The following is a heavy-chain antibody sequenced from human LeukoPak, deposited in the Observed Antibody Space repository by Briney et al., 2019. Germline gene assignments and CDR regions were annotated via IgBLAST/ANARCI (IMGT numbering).Heavy chain of an antibody. D-gene: IGHD3-10*01. Sequence: GGSLRLSCAASGFTFDDYGMSWVRQAPGKGLEWVSGINWNGGSTGYADSVKGRFTISRDNAKNSLYLQMNSLRAEDTALYYCARVGLLWFGIGAFDIWGQGTMVPVSS. CDR2: INWNGGST. J-gene: IGHJ3*02. CDR3: ARVGLLWFGIGAFDI. V-gene: IGHV3-20*04. CDR1: GFTFDDYG.